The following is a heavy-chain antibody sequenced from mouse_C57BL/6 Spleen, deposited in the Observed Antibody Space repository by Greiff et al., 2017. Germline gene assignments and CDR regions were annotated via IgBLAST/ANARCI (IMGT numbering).Heavy chain of an antibody. V-gene: IGHV5-4*01. D-gene: IGHD2-5*01. CDR2: ISDGGSYT. Sequence: EVQGVESGGGLVKPGGSLKLSCAASGFTFSSYAMSWVRQTPEKRLEWVATISDGGSYTYYPDNVKGRFTISRDNAKNNLYLQMSHLKSEDTAMYYCARGGDYSNYVPAMDYWGQGTSVTVSS. J-gene: IGHJ4*01. CDR1: GFTFSSYA. CDR3: ARGGDYSNYVPAMDY.